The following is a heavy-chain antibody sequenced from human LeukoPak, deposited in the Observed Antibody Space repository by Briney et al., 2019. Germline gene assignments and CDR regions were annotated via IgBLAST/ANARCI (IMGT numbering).Heavy chain of an antibody. V-gene: IGHV3-21*01. J-gene: IGHJ4*02. CDR3: ARVGTTVTTFDY. CDR1: GFTFSSYS. Sequence: GGSLRLSCAASGFTFSSYSMNWVRQAPGKGLEWVSSISSSSSYIYYADSVKGRFTISRDNAKNTLYLQMNSLRAEATAVYYCARVGTTVTTFDYWGQGTLVTVSS. D-gene: IGHD4-17*01. CDR2: ISSSSSYI.